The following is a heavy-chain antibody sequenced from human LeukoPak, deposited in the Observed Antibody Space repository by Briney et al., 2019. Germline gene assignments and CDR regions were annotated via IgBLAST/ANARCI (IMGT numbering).Heavy chain of an antibody. J-gene: IGHJ4*02. CDR3: ARGGGYSYDDFDY. V-gene: IGHV1-69*13. CDR1: GGTFSSYA. D-gene: IGHD5-18*01. Sequence: GASVKLSCKASGGTFSSYAISWVRQAPGQGLEWMGGIIPIFGTANYAQKFQGRVTITADESTSTVYMELSSLRSEDTAVYYCARGGGYSYDDFDYWGQGTLVTVSS. CDR2: IIPIFGTA.